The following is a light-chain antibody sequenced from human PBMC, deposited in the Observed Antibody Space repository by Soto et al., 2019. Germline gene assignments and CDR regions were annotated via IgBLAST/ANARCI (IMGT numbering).Light chain of an antibody. CDR3: QQTYNLPWT. CDR1: QYISRD. Sequence: DIQLTQSPSSLSASVGDRVTITCRASQYISRDLNWYQQKAGKAPQLLIYAASTLQGGVPSRFSGSESGTEFTLTISSLQPEDFATYYCQQTYNLPWTFGPGTKVDIK. J-gene: IGKJ1*01. CDR2: AAS. V-gene: IGKV1-39*01.